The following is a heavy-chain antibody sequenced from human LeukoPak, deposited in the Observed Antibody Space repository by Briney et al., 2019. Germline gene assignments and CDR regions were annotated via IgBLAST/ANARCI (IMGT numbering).Heavy chain of an antibody. CDR2: IYYSGST. CDR1: GGSISSGDYY. V-gene: IGHV4-30-4*01. J-gene: IGHJ4*02. CDR3: AGGGYSSSSGFDY. D-gene: IGHD6-6*01. Sequence: SQTLSLTCTVSGGSISSGDYYWSWIRQPPGKGLEWIWYIYYSGSTYYNPSLKSRVTISVDTSKNQFSLKLSSVTAADTAVYYCAGGGYSSSSGFDYWGQGTLVTVSS.